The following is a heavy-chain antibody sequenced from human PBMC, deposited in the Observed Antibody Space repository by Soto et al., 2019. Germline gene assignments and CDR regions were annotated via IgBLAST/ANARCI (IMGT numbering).Heavy chain of an antibody. CDR2: IVVGSGNT. V-gene: IGHV1-58*02. CDR1: GFTFTSSA. D-gene: IGHD6-13*01. CDR3: ARGRIAAAGTPQCWFDP. Sequence: GASVKVSCKASGFTFTSSAMQWVRQARGQRLEWIGWIVVGSGNTNYAQKFQERVTITRDMSTSTAYMELSSLRSEDTAVYYCARGRIAAAGTPQCWFDPWGQGTLVTVSS. J-gene: IGHJ5*02.